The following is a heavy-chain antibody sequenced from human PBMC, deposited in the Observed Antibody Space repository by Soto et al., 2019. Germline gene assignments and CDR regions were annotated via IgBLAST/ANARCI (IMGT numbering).Heavy chain of an antibody. CDR1: GFSFSNYW. Sequence: EVQLVESGGGLVQPGGSLRLSCAASGFSFSNYWMSWVRQAPGKGLEWVANINQDGSEKYYVDSVKGRFTISRDNAKNSLYLQMNSLRAEYTAVYYCARDLGDICGQGTMVTVSS. CDR3: ARDLGDI. J-gene: IGHJ3*02. CDR2: INQDGSEK. V-gene: IGHV3-7*01.